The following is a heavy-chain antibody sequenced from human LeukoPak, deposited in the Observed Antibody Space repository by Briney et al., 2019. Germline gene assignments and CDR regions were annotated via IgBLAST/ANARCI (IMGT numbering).Heavy chain of an antibody. J-gene: IGHJ1*01. D-gene: IGHD3-22*01. CDR1: GYTFPGYY. CDR2: INPNSGGT. CDR3: ARGPRGYYDSGGYAY. V-gene: IGHV1-2*02. Sequence: ASVKVSCKASGYTFPGYYMHWVRQAPGQGLEWMGWINPNSGGTNYAQKFQGRVTMTRDTSISTAYMELSRLRSDDTAVYYCARGPRGYYDSGGYAYWGQGTLVTVSS.